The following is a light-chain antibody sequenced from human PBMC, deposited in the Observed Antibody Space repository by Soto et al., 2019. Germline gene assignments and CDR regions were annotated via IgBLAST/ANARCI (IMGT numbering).Light chain of an antibody. Sequence: QSVLTQAACVSGCPGQSITISCTGTSSDVGSHNFVSWYQQRPGKAPKLMIFEVTKRPSGVSDRFSASKSGNTASLTISGVRAEDEADYYCCSYADTTTWVFGGGTKVTVL. CDR1: SSDVGSHNF. J-gene: IGLJ3*02. V-gene: IGLV2-23*02. CDR3: CSYADTTTWV. CDR2: EVT.